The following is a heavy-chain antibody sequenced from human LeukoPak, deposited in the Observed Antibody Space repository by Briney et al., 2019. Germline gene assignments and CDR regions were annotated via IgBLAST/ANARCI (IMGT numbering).Heavy chain of an antibody. CDR1: GGTFSSYA. D-gene: IGHD5-24*01. V-gene: IGHV1-69*04. CDR2: IIPIFGIV. CDR3: ARDQDGYNFGEDAFDI. J-gene: IGHJ3*02. Sequence: SVKVSCKASGGTFSSYAISWVRQAPGQGLERMGRIIPIFGIVNYAHKFQGRVTITADKSTSTAYMELSSLRSEDTAVYYCARDQDGYNFGEDAFDIWGQGTMVTVSS.